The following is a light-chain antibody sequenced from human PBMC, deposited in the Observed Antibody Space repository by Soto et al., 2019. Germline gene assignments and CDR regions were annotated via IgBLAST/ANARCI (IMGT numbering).Light chain of an antibody. CDR3: QQYKNWPPIT. V-gene: IGKV3-15*01. Sequence: EVVLTQSPATLSVSPGERATLSCRASQSLSSSLAWYQQKPGQAPRLLIYGESTRATGIPARFSGSGFGTEFTLTISSLQSEDVAVYYCQQYKNWPPITFGQGTRLEIK. CDR2: GES. J-gene: IGKJ5*01. CDR1: QSLSSS.